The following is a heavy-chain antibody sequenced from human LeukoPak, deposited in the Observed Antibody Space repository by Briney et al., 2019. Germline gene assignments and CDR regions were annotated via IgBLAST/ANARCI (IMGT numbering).Heavy chain of an antibody. J-gene: IGHJ4*02. CDR2: IWYDGSIQ. CDR1: GFTFSSYG. V-gene: IGHV3-33*08. D-gene: IGHD2-15*01. CDR3: ARAGYCSGGSCYGSDY. Sequence: PGGSLRLSCAASGFTFSSYGMHWVRQAPGKGLEWVAAIWYDGSIQYYADSVKGRFTTSRDNSKNTLYLQMDSLRAEDTAVYYCARAGYCSGGSCYGSDYWGQGTLVSVSS.